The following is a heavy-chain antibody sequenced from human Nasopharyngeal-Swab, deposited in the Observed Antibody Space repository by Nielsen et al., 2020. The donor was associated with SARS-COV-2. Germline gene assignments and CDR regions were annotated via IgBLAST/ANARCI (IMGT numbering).Heavy chain of an antibody. J-gene: IGHJ5*02. Sequence: SEILSLTCAVYGGSFSGYYWSWIRQPPGKGLEWIGEINHSGSTNYNPSLKSRVTISVDTSKNQFSLKLSSVTAADTAVYYCARGPRILTGYRRGWFDPWGQGTLVTVSS. CDR3: ARGPRILTGYRRGWFDP. CDR2: INHSGST. V-gene: IGHV4-34*01. D-gene: IGHD3-9*01. CDR1: GGSFSGYY.